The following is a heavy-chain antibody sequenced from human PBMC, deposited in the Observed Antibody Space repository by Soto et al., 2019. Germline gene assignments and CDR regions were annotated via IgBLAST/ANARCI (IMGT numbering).Heavy chain of an antibody. CDR1: GGTFSSYA. CDR3: SRGQLLYVGGYYYYGMDV. CDR2: IIPIFGTA. J-gene: IGHJ6*02. Sequence: ASVKVSCKASGGTFSSYAISWVRQAPGQGLEWMGGIIPIFGTANYAQKFQGRVTITADESTSTAYMELSSLRSEDTAVYYCSRGQLLYVGGYYYYGMDVWGQGTTVTVSS. D-gene: IGHD2-2*02. V-gene: IGHV1-69*13.